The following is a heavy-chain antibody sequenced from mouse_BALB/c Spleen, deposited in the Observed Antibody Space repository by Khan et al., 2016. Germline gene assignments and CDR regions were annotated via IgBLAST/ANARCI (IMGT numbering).Heavy chain of an antibody. D-gene: IGHD2-5*01. V-gene: IGHV5-17*02. CDR3: ARRIVTRDYYGMDY. CDR2: ISSGSNTI. J-gene: IGHJ4*01. CDR1: GFNFSSFG. Sequence: EVELVESGGGLVQPGGSRKLSCAASGFNFSSFGMHWVRQAPEKGLEWVAYISSGSNTIYYTDTVKGRFPISRDNPKKTLFLQMTSLRSEDTAMYYCARRIVTRDYYGMDYWGQGTSVTVSS.